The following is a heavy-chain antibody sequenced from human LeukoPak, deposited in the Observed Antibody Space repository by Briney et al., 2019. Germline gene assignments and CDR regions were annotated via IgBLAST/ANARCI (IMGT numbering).Heavy chain of an antibody. CDR2: ISYDGSNK. J-gene: IGHJ4*02. Sequence: GRSLRLTCAASGFTFSSYGMHWVRQAPGKGLEWVAVISYDGSNKYYADSVKGRFTISRDNSKNTLYLQMNSLRDEDTAVYYCAKRYSSGWYYFDYWGQGTLVTVSS. D-gene: IGHD6-19*01. CDR1: GFTFSSYG. V-gene: IGHV3-30*18. CDR3: AKRYSSGWYYFDY.